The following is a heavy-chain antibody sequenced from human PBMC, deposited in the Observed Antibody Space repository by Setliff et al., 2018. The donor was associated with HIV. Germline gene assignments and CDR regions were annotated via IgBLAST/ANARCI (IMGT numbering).Heavy chain of an antibody. D-gene: IGHD6-13*01. CDR1: GGSISGFNW. Sequence: SETLSLTCAVSGGSISGFNWWSWVRQTPGRGLEWIGYIDYSGSTNYNPSLKSRVSISVDTSKNQFSLKLSSVTAADTAVYYCARQSRWDEPFDIWGQGTMVTVSS. J-gene: IGHJ3*02. V-gene: IGHV4-59*08. CDR3: ARQSRWDEPFDI. CDR2: IDYSGST.